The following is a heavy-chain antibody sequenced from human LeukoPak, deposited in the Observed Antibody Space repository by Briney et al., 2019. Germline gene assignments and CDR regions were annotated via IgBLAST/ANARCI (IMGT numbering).Heavy chain of an antibody. CDR1: GASIDSGRYY. V-gene: IGHV4-39*07. CDR2: IHYSGTT. Sequence: SETLSLTCTVSGASIDSGRYYWGWIRQPPGKGLEWIGSIHYSGTTYYNPSLKSRVTISIDTSNNQFSLKLSSVTAADAAVYYCARAGYSYGTGYYFDYWGQGALVTVSS. CDR3: ARAGYSYGTGYYFDY. J-gene: IGHJ4*02. D-gene: IGHD5-18*01.